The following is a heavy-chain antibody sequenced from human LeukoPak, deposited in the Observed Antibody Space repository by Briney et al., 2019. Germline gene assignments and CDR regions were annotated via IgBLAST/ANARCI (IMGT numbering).Heavy chain of an antibody. V-gene: IGHV4-34*01. D-gene: IGHD3-22*01. CDR3: AREGLGARSGYYLYWFDP. Sequence: SETLSLTCAVYGGSFSGYSWSWIRQPPGKGLEWIGEISHSGSTNCNPSLKSRVTMSVDTSKNQFSLKLNSVTAADTAVYYCAREGLGARSGYYLYWFDPWGQGTLVTVSS. J-gene: IGHJ5*02. CDR1: GGSFSGYS. CDR2: ISHSGST.